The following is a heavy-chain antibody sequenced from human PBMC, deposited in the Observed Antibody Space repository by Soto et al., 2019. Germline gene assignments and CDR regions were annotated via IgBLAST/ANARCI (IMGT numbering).Heavy chain of an antibody. CDR2: IYHSGST. D-gene: IGHD3-10*01. CDR1: GYSISSGYY. Sequence: SETLSLTCAVSGYSISSGYYWGWIRQPPGKGLEWIGSIYHSGSTYYNPSLKSRVTISVDTSKNQFSLQLNSVTAADTAVYYCARQGYEGSWFDPWGQGTLVTVSS. V-gene: IGHV4-38-2*01. CDR3: ARQGYEGSWFDP. J-gene: IGHJ5*02.